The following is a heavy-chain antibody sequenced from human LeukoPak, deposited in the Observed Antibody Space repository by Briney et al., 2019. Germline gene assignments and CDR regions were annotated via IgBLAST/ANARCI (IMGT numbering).Heavy chain of an antibody. CDR1: GFTFSTYA. J-gene: IGHJ4*02. Sequence: GGSLRLTCAASGFTFSTYAMTWVRQAPGKGLEWVSVIYSGGGTYYADSVKGRFTISRDNSKNTLYLQMNNLRAEDTAVYYCAKGGRRGFGGYDYDFDYWGQGTLVTVSS. CDR2: IYSGGGT. D-gene: IGHD5-12*01. V-gene: IGHV3-23*03. CDR3: AKGGRRGFGGYDYDFDY.